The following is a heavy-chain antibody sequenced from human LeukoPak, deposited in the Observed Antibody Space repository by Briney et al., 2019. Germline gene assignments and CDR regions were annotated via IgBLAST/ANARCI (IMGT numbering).Heavy chain of an antibody. CDR1: GFTFSDYS. V-gene: IGHV3-21*01. D-gene: IGHD3-10*01. Sequence: GGSLRLSCAASGFTFSDYSMNWVRQTPGRGLEWVSSISSSGFSMFYADSVKGRFTISRDKAKNSLYLQMNSLRGEDTAVYCCARGGGSYFDNWGQGALVTVSS. CDR2: ISSSGFSM. J-gene: IGHJ4*02. CDR3: ARGGGSYFDN.